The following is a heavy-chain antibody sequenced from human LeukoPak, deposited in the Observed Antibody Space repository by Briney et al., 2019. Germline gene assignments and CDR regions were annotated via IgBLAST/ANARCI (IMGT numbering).Heavy chain of an antibody. J-gene: IGHJ6*03. V-gene: IGHV3-33*08. D-gene: IGHD1-26*01. CDR2: IRNHGSNE. CDR1: GFTFSNAW. CDR3: ARDPYSGTYSDYYYYYMDV. Sequence: GGSLRLSCAASGFTFSNAWMSWVRQAPGKGLEWVAFIRNHGSNEYYADSVKGRFTISRDNAKNSLYLQLNSLRAEDTAVYYCARDPYSGTYSDYYYYYMDVWGKGTTVTVSS.